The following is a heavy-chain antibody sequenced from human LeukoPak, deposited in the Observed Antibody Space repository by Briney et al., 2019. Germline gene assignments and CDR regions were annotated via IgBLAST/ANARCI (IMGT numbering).Heavy chain of an antibody. D-gene: IGHD3-10*01. V-gene: IGHV4-59*01. J-gene: IGHJ3*02. CDR1: GSSISSYY. Sequence: KPSETLSLTCTVSGSSISSYYWRWIRQPPGKGLEWIGYIYYSGSTNYNPSLKSRVTISVDTSKNQFSLKLSSVTAADTAVYNCARAPLETHYYGSGSYMMGGAFDIWGQGTMVTVSS. CDR3: ARAPLETHYYGSGSYMMGGAFDI. CDR2: IYYSGST.